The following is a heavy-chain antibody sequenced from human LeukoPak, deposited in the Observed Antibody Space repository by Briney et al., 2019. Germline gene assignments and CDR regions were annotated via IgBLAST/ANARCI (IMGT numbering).Heavy chain of an antibody. CDR3: ARGPGAARPVYYYYYMDV. CDR2: IYTSGST. D-gene: IGHD6-6*01. CDR1: GGSISSGSYY. J-gene: IGHJ6*03. Sequence: SETLSLTCTASGGSISSGSYYWSWIRQPAGKGLEWIGRIYTSGSTNYNPSLKSRVTISVDTSKNQFSLKLSSVTAADTAVYYCARGPGAARPVYYYYYMDVWGKGTTVTVSS. V-gene: IGHV4-61*02.